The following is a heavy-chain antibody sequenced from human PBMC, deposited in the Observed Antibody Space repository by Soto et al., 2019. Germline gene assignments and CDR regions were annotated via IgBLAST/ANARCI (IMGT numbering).Heavy chain of an antibody. D-gene: IGHD6-13*01. CDR1: GGTFSSYA. Sequence: SVKVSCKASGGTFSSYAISWVRQAPGQGLEWMGGIIPIFGTANYAQKFQGRVTITADKSTSTAYMELSSLRSEDTAVYYCASRIAPRDAFDIWGQGTMVTVSS. J-gene: IGHJ3*02. CDR2: IIPIFGTA. CDR3: ASRIAPRDAFDI. V-gene: IGHV1-69*06.